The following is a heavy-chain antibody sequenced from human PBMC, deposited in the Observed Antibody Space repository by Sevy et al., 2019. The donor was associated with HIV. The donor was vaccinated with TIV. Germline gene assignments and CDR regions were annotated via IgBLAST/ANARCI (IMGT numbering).Heavy chain of an antibody. J-gene: IGHJ4*02. V-gene: IGHV3-53*01. CDR3: ARDGGGYF. CDR1: GFTVTSGY. CDR2: LYSDGNT. D-gene: IGHD2-15*01. Sequence: GESLKISCAASGFTVTSGYMSWVRQAPGKGLEWVSVLYSDGNTYDADSVKGRFTISRDNSKNTLYLQMNSLRAEDTVVYYCARDGGGYFWGQGTLVTVSS.